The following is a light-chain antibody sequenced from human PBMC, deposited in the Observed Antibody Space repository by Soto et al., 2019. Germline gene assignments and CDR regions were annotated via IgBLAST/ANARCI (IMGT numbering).Light chain of an antibody. CDR2: GNN. CDR3: QSYDNSLSGSGV. CDR1: TSNIGAGYD. J-gene: IGLJ3*02. Sequence: QSVLTQPPSVSGAPGQRVTVSCTGSTSNIGAGYDVHWYQQLPGAAPKLLIYGNNNRPSGVPDRFSGSRSGTSASLAITGLQDEDEAHYYCQSYDNSLSGSGVFGGGTKLTVL. V-gene: IGLV1-40*01.